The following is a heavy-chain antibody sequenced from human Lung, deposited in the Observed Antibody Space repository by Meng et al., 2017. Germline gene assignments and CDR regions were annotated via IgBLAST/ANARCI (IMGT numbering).Heavy chain of an antibody. V-gene: IGHV1-2*06. J-gene: IGHJ4*02. CDR3: ARDEDISAAGKLFGDY. CDR1: GYNFPDYW. Sequence: VQVVWSGAEVKKPGAPVKVSCKPSGYNFPDYWLHWVRRAPGQGLEWMGRIDPKSGDTHYAQRFQGRVTMTGDTSISTAYMELSGLRSDDTAMYYCARDEDISAAGKLFGDYWGQGTLVTVSS. CDR2: IDPKSGDT. D-gene: IGHD6-13*01.